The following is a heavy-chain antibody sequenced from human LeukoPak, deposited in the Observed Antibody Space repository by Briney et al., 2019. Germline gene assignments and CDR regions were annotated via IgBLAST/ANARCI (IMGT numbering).Heavy chain of an antibody. CDR2: ISAYNGNT. V-gene: IGHV1-18*01. CDR1: GYTFTSYA. Sequence: ASVKVSCKASGYTFTSYAMHWVRQAPGQRLEWMGWISAYNGNTNYAQKLQGRVTMTTDTSTSTAYMELRSLRSDDTAVYYCARDSVVGATRYFDYWGQGTLVTVSS. J-gene: IGHJ4*02. D-gene: IGHD1-26*01. CDR3: ARDSVVGATRYFDY.